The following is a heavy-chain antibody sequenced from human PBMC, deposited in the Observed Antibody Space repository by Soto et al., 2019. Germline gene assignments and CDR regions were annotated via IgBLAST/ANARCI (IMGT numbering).Heavy chain of an antibody. CDR3: AKDTMVRGVVAYYYYGMDV. D-gene: IGHD3-10*01. Sequence: GGSLRLSCAASGFIFNNYAMTWVRQAPGKGLGWVSTVTASGGGTFYANSVKGRFTISRDNSRNTLYLQMNSLRAEDTAVYYCAKDTMVRGVVAYYYYGMDVWGQGTTVTVSS. CDR1: GFIFNNYA. J-gene: IGHJ6*02. CDR2: VTASGGGT. V-gene: IGHV3-23*01.